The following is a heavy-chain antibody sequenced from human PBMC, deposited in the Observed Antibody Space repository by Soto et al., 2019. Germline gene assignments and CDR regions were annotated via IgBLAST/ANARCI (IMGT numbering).Heavy chain of an antibody. V-gene: IGHV3-9*02. CDR3: AKDRAYYYDSSGSPGFDP. J-gene: IGHJ5*02. CDR2: ISWNSGSI. D-gene: IGHD3-22*01. CDR1: GFTSDDYA. Sequence: GGSLRLSCAASGFTSDDYAMHWVGQAPGKGLEWVSGISWNSGSIGYADSVKGRFTISRDNAKNSLYLQMNSLRAEDTALYYCAKDRAYYYDSSGSPGFDPWGQGTLVTVSS.